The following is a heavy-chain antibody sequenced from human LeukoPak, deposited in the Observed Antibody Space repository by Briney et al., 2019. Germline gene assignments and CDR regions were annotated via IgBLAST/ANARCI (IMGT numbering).Heavy chain of an antibody. CDR1: GFTFSSYG. V-gene: IGHV3-33*06. D-gene: IGHD3-22*01. J-gene: IGHJ4*02. Sequence: GGSLRLSCAASGFTFSSYGMHWVRQAPGKGLEWVAVIWYDGSSKYYADSVKGRFTISRDNSKNTLYLQMNSLRAEDTAVYYCAKDLVRPYYYDSSGYQAFDYWGQGTLVTVSS. CDR2: IWYDGSSK. CDR3: AKDLVRPYYYDSSGYQAFDY.